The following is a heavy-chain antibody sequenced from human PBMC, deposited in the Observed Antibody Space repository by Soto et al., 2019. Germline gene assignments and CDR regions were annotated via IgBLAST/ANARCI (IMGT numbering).Heavy chain of an antibody. CDR2: ISAGDTT. Sequence: LRLSCAASGFTFSNNAMTWVRQAPGKGLDWVSGISAGDTTYYADSAKGRFTISRDNSKNTLYLQMNSLRADDTAVYYCAKDPLTRGWFDPWGQGTLVTVSS. CDR1: GFTFSNNA. J-gene: IGHJ5*02. V-gene: IGHV3-23*01. CDR3: AKDPLTRGWFDP.